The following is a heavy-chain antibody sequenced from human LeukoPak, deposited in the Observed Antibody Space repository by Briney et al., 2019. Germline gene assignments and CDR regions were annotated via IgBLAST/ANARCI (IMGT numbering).Heavy chain of an antibody. CDR3: ARSGWDYYDSSGPRSWFDP. V-gene: IGHV4-30-2*01. Sequence: SQTLSLTCAVSGGSISSGDYSWNWIRQPPGKGLEWIGYIYHSGSTYYNPSLKSRVTISLDRSKNQFSLKLSSVTAADTAVYYCARSGWDYYDSSGPRSWFDPWGQGTLVTVSS. D-gene: IGHD3-22*01. J-gene: IGHJ5*02. CDR2: IYHSGST. CDR1: GGSISSGDYS.